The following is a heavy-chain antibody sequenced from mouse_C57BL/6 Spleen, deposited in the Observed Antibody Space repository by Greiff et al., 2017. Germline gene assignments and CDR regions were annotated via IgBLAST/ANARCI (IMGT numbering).Heavy chain of an antibody. Sequence: EVQLVESGGGLVKPGGSLKLSCAASGFTFSSYAMSWVRQTPEKRLEWVATISDGGSYTYYPDNVKGRFTISRDNAKNNLYLQMSHLKSEDTAMYYCARDRRYPYWYFDVWGTGTTVTVSS. J-gene: IGHJ1*03. D-gene: IGHD1-1*01. CDR2: ISDGGSYT. CDR3: ARDRRYPYWYFDV. V-gene: IGHV5-4*01. CDR1: GFTFSSYA.